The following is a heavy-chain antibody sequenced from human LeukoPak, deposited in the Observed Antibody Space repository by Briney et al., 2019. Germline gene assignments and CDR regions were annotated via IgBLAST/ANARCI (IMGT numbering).Heavy chain of an antibody. V-gene: IGHV3-21*01. CDR2: IRSSSTYI. J-gene: IGHJ4*02. Sequence: PGGSLRLSCAASGFTFSSYTMNWVRQAPGKGLEWVSSIRSSSTYIYYGDSVRGRFTISRDDATNSLYLQMNSLRGEDTAIYYCARDVWVDYWGQGTLVTVSS. CDR3: ARDVWVDY. CDR1: GFTFSSYT. D-gene: IGHD7-27*01.